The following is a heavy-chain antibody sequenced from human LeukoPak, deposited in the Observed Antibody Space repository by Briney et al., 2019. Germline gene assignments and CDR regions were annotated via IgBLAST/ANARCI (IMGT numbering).Heavy chain of an antibody. J-gene: IGHJ4*02. D-gene: IGHD3-22*01. CDR3: AKRGVVIRVILVGFHKEAYYFDS. V-gene: IGHV3-23*01. Sequence: PGGSLRLSCAVSGITLSNYAMTWVRQAPGKGLEWVAGISDSGGGTNYADSVKGRFTISRDNSKNTLYLQMNNLRVDDTAVYFCAKRGVVIRVILVGFHKEAYYFDSWGQGALVTVSS. CDR2: ISDSGGGT. CDR1: GITLSNYA.